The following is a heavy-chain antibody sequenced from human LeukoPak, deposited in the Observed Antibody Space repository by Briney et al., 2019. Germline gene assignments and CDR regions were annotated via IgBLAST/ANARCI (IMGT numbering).Heavy chain of an antibody. CDR1: GGSISSYY. D-gene: IGHD6-19*01. Sequence: PSETLSLTCTVSGGSISSYYWSWIRQPPGKGLEWIGYIYYSGSTNYNPSLKSRVTISVDTSKNQFSLKLSSVTAADTAVYYCAREELSGQYYFDYWGQGTLVTVSS. J-gene: IGHJ4*02. CDR2: IYYSGST. CDR3: AREELSGQYYFDY. V-gene: IGHV4-59*01.